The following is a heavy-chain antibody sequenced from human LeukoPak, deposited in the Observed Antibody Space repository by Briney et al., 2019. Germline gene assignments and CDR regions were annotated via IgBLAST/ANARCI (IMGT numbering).Heavy chain of an antibody. CDR1: GLNFDDYA. CDR3: ARGGPNFFDY. V-gene: IGHV3-9*03. Sequence: GGSLRLSCAAAGLNFDDYAMHWVRQGPGKGLEWVAGISRNSASIAYEDSVKGRFTISRDNAKNSLYLQMNSLRAEDMALYYCARGGPNFFDYWGQGALVTVSS. CDR2: ISRNSASI. J-gene: IGHJ4*02. D-gene: IGHD3-16*01.